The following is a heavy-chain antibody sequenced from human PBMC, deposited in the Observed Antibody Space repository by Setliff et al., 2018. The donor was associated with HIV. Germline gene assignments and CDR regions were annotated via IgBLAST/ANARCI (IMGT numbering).Heavy chain of an antibody. D-gene: IGHD3-10*01. CDR2: IYYSGST. CDR3: ARVGAMVRGVIPPWFDP. Sequence: SETLSLTCTVSGGSISTYYWNWIRQPPGKGLEWIGYIYYSGSTNYNPSLKSRVTISVDTSKNQFSLKLSSVTAADTAVYYCARVGAMVRGVIPPWFDPWGQGTLVTVSS. V-gene: IGHV4-59*12. CDR1: GGSISTYY. J-gene: IGHJ5*02.